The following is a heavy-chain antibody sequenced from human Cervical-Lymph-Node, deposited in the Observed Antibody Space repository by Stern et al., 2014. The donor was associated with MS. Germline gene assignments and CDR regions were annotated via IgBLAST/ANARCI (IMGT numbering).Heavy chain of an antibody. CDR1: GCSVSSGSYY. D-gene: IGHD3-22*01. CDR2: IYYSGSS. Sequence: VQLQESGPGLVKPSETLSLTCTVSGCSVSSGSYYWIWLRQPPGKGLEWIGNIYYSGSSNFNPSRKSRVTISVDTSKNQFSLKLSSVTAADTAVYYCVRDRSGYYLHFDYWGQGTLVTVSS. J-gene: IGHJ4*02. CDR3: VRDRSGYYLHFDY. V-gene: IGHV4-61*01.